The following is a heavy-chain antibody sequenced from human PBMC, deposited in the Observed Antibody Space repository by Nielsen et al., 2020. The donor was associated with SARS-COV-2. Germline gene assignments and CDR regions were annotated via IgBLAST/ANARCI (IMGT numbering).Heavy chain of an antibody. J-gene: IGHJ6*02. CDR2: ISYDGSNK. CDR3: AKATYYGMDV. V-gene: IGHV3-30*18. CDR1: GFTFSSYG. Sequence: GESLKISCAASGFTFSSYGMHWVRQAPGKGLEWVAVISYDGSNKYYADSVKGRFTISRDNSKNTLYLQMNSLRAENTAVYYCAKATYYGMDVWGQGTTVTVSS.